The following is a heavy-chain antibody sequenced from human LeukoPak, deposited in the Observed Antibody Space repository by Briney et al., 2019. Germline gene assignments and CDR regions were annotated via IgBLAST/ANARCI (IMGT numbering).Heavy chain of an antibody. V-gene: IGHV4-4*09. D-gene: IGHD4-11*01. Sequence: SETLSLTCTVSGGSISSYYWSWIRQPPGKGLEWIGYIYTSGSTNYNPPLTSRVTISVDTSKNQFSLKLSSVTAADTAVYYCARHGHDYSNYVWFDHWGQGTLVTVSS. CDR3: ARHGHDYSNYVWFDH. CDR1: GGSISSYY. J-gene: IGHJ5*02. CDR2: IYTSGST.